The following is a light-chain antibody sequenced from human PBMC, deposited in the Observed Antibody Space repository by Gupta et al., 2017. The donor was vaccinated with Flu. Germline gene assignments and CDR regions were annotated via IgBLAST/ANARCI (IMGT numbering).Light chain of an antibody. CDR1: YSNIGTTY. Sequence: QSVLTQPPSASGTPGQRVTISCSGSYSNIGTTYVYWYQQLPGTAPKLLIYRNNQRPSGVPGRFSASKSGTSASLAISGLRSEDEAGYYCAAWDDRLSGYVFGTGTKVTVL. V-gene: IGLV1-47*01. CDR3: AAWDDRLSGYV. CDR2: RNN. J-gene: IGLJ1*01.